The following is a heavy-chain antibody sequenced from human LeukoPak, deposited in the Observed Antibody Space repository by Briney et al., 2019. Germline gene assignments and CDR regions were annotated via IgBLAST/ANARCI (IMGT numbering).Heavy chain of an antibody. CDR3: ANTYYYGSGSYYNGAFDI. J-gene: IGHJ3*02. CDR1: GYTFTGYY. D-gene: IGHD3-10*01. V-gene: IGHV1-2*02. Sequence: ASVKVSCKASGYTFTGYYMHWVRQAPGQGLEWMGWINPNSGGTNYAQKFQGRVTMTRDTSISTAYMELSRLRSDDTAVYYCANTYYYGSGSYYNGAFDIWGQGTMVTVSS. CDR2: INPNSGGT.